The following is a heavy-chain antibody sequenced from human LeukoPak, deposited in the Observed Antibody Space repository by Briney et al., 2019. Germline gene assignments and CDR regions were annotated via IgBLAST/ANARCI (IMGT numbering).Heavy chain of an antibody. CDR3: ARDPLRSKSPGAFDI. D-gene: IGHD4-17*01. V-gene: IGHV4-61*01. CDR2: IYYSGST. Sequence: SETLSLTCTVSGGSVSSGSYYWSWIRQPPGKGLEWIGYIYYSGSTNYNPSLKSRVTISVDTSKNQFSLKLSSVTAADTAVYYCARDPLRSKSPGAFDIWGQGTMVTVSS. J-gene: IGHJ3*02. CDR1: GGSVSSGSYY.